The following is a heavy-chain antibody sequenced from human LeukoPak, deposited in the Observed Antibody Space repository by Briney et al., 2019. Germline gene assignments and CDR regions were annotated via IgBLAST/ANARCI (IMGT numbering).Heavy chain of an antibody. D-gene: IGHD4-17*01. CDR3: ARSMTTVVTGWFDP. Sequence: SETLSLTCTVSGGSISSGDYSWSWIRQPPGKGLEWIGYIYYSGSTYYNPSLKSRVTISVDTSKNQFSLKLSSVTAADTAVYYCARSMTTVVTGWFDPWGQGTLVTVSS. V-gene: IGHV4-30-4*01. CDR2: IYYSGST. CDR1: GGSISSGDYS. J-gene: IGHJ5*02.